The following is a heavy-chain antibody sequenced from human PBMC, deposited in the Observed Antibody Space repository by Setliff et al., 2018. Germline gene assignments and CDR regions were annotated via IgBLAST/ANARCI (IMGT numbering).Heavy chain of an antibody. CDR3: AREGLPHVGAAFDV. J-gene: IGHJ3*01. D-gene: IGHD5-18*01. V-gene: IGHV1-69*13. Sequence: SVKVSCKASGGTFSSYAISWVRQAPGQGLEWMGGIIPIFGTANYAQKFQGRVTITADESTSTAYMELSSLRSEDTAVYYCAREGLPHVGAAFDVWGQGTMVTVSS. CDR1: GGTFSSYA. CDR2: IIPIFGTA.